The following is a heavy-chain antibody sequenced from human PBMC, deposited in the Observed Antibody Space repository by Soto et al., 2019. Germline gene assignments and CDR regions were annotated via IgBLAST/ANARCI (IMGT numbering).Heavy chain of an antibody. J-gene: IGHJ5*02. V-gene: IGHV1-18*01. CDR1: GYTFTIYG. CDR3: ARVKGSGYHNWFDP. Sequence: GASVKVSCKASGYTFTIYGINWVRQAPGQGLEWMGWISTYNGNTNYAQKLQGRVTMTTDTSTSTAYMELRSLRSDDTAVYYCARVKGSGYHNWFDPWGQGTLVTVSS. D-gene: IGHD3-22*01. CDR2: ISTYNGNT.